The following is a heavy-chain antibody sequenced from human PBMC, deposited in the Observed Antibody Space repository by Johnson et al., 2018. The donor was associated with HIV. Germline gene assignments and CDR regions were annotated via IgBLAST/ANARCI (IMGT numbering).Heavy chain of an antibody. CDR3: ATELSLLRDAFDI. CDR1: GFTVSGNY. Sequence: QLVESGGDLVKPGGSLSLSCAASGFTVSGNYINWVRQAPGQGLEWVSVIYSGGSTYYAYSVKGRFTISRDNFKNRLYLQMDSLRAEDTALSYCATELSLLRDAFDIWGQGTMVTVSS. CDR2: IYSGGST. D-gene: IGHD3-16*02. V-gene: IGHV3-66*02. J-gene: IGHJ3*02.